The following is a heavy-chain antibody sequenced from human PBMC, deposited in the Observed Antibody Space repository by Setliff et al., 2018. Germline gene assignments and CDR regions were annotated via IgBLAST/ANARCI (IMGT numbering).Heavy chain of an antibody. Sequence: PSETLSLTCTVSGDSLSSGDYFWSWIRQPPGKGLEWIAYIYHSGSAYYNPSLKSRVTMSVDTSKNQFSLHLTSVTAADTAVYYCAREVGTSTSSDAFDVWGQGMMVT. CDR3: AREVGTSTSSDAFDV. CDR2: IYHSGSA. D-gene: IGHD1-26*01. CDR1: GDSLSSGDYF. J-gene: IGHJ3*01. V-gene: IGHV4-30-4*08.